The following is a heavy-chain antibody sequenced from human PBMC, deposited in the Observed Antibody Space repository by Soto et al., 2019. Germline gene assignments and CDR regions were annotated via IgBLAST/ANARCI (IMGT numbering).Heavy chain of an antibody. D-gene: IGHD3-22*01. J-gene: IGHJ4*02. CDR3: ARQIYDSDTGPNFQYYFES. CDR1: GYSFTNYW. CDR2: IDPSDSQT. Sequence: PGESLKISCKGSGYSFTNYWIGWVRQMPGKGLEWMGRIDPSDSQTYYSPSFRGHVTISATKSITTVFLQWSSLRASDTAMYYCARQIYDSDTGPNFQYYFESWGQGTPVTVSS. V-gene: IGHV5-10-1*01.